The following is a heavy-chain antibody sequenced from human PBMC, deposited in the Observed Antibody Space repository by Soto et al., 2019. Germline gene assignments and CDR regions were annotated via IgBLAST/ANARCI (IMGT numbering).Heavy chain of an antibody. CDR3: ARDRGDDFWSGYFDY. CDR1: GFTFSSYG. J-gene: IGHJ4*02. V-gene: IGHV3-33*01. Sequence: QVQLVESGGGVVQPGRSLRLSCAASGFTFSSYGMHWVRQAPGKGLAWVAVIWYDGSNKYYADSVKGRFTISRDNSKNTLYLQMNSLRAEDTAVYYCARDRGDDFWSGYFDYWGQGTLVTVSS. D-gene: IGHD3-3*01. CDR2: IWYDGSNK.